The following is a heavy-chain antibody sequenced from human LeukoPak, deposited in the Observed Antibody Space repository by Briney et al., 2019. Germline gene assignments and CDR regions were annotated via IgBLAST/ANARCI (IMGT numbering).Heavy chain of an antibody. V-gene: IGHV1-2*02. CDR2: INPKTGDT. J-gene: IGHJ3*01. Sequence: GASVKVSCKASGYGLANYYVHWVRQAPGQGLEWMGWINPKTGDTSYGQTFQGRVTMTRDTSTTTTYLELSSLRSVDTAVYFCSGEGPFDHDGSVKSATYWGLGTRVTVSA. CDR1: GYGLANYY. D-gene: IGHD3-22*01. CDR3: SGEGPFDHDGSVKSATY.